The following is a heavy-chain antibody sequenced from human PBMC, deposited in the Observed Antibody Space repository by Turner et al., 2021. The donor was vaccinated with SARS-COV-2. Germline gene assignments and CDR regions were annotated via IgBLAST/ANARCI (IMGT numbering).Heavy chain of an antibody. J-gene: IGHJ6*02. D-gene: IGHD2-21*02. Sequence: QVQLQQWGAGLLKPSETLSLTCAAYGGSFSGYYWSWIRQSPGKGLEWIGEISHSGSTTYNPSLKSRVTLSVDRSKIQFSLRLSSVTAAVTAVYYCARVNYGGVTVRDYYSYYGMDVWGQGTTVTVS. V-gene: IGHV4-34*01. CDR3: ARVNYGGVTVRDYYSYYGMDV. CDR1: GGSFSGYY. CDR2: ISHSGST.